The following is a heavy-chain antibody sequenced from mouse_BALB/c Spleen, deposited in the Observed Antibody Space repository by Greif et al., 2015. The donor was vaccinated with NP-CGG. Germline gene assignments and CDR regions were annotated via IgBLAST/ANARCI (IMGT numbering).Heavy chain of an antibody. CDR2: INPSNGGT. Sequence: QVHVKQSGAELVKPGASVKLSCKASGYTFTSYYMYWVKQRPGQGLEWIGEINPSNGGTNFNEKFKSKATLTVDTSSNTAYLQLSSLTSEDTAVYYCAYGNYDYAMDYWGQGTSVTVSS. CDR3: AYGNYDYAMDY. D-gene: IGHD2-1*01. V-gene: IGHV1-53*01. CDR1: GYTFTSYY. J-gene: IGHJ4*01.